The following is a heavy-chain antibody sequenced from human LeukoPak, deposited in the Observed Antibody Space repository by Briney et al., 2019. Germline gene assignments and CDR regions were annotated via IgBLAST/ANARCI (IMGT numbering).Heavy chain of an antibody. J-gene: IGHJ4*02. V-gene: IGHV3-74*01. CDR1: GFTFSSYW. D-gene: IGHD3-22*01. CDR2: INSDGSST. CDR3: AKSSGYYYAPFDY. Sequence: GGSLRLSCAASGFTFSSYWMHWVRQAPGKGLVWVSRINSDGSSTSYADSVKGRFTISRDNAKNSLYLQMNSLRAEDTALYYCAKSSGYYYAPFDYWGQGTPVTVSS.